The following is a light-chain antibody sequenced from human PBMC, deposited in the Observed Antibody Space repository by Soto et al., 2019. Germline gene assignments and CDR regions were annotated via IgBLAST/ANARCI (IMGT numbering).Light chain of an antibody. V-gene: IGKV1-12*01. CDR3: QQANSFPLT. CDR2: DAS. Sequence: DIQMTQSPSTLSASVGDRVTITCRASQTIFNWLAWYQRKPGRAPNLLIYDASSLQSGVPSRFSGSGSGTDFTLTISSLQPEDFATYYCQQANSFPLTFGGGTKVDI. CDR1: QTIFNW. J-gene: IGKJ4*01.